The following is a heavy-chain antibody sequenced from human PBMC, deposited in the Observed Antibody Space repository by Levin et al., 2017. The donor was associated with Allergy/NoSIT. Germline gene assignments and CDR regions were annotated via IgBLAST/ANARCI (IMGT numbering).Heavy chain of an antibody. D-gene: IGHD6-6*01. CDR1: GFTFDDYA. CDR2: ISWNSGSI. J-gene: IGHJ5*02. Sequence: GGSLRLSCAASGFTFDDYAMHWVRQAPGKGLEWVSGISWNSGSIGYADSVKGRFTISRDNAKNSLYLQMNSLRAEDTALYYCVVAARPGWFDPWGQGTLVTVSS. V-gene: IGHV3-9*01. CDR3: VVAARPGWFDP.